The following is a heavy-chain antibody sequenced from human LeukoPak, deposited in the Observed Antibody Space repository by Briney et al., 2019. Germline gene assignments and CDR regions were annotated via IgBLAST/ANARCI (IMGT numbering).Heavy chain of an antibody. V-gene: IGHV4-4*07. CDR2: IYTSGST. CDR3: ARDSPYNWNDVNYFDY. D-gene: IGHD1-20*01. CDR1: GGSISSYY. J-gene: IGHJ4*02. Sequence: SETLSLTCTVSGGSISSYYWSWIRQPAGKGLEWIGRIYTSGSTNYNPSLKSRVTMSVDTSKNQFSLKLSSVAAADTAVYYCARDSPYNWNDVNYFDYWGQGTLVTVSS.